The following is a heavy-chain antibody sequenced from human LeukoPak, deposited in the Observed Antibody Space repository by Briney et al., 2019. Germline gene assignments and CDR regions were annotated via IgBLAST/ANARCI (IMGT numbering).Heavy chain of an antibody. V-gene: IGHV4-39*01. J-gene: IGHJ3*02. CDR3: ASKRAMDNAFDI. Sequence: KPSETLSLTCTVSGGSISSSSYYWGWIRQPPGKGLEWIGSIYYSGSTYYNPSLKSRVTISVDTSKNQFSLKLSSVTAPDTAVYYCASKRAMDNAFDIWGQGTMVTVSS. D-gene: IGHD5-18*01. CDR1: GGSISSSSYY. CDR2: IYYSGST.